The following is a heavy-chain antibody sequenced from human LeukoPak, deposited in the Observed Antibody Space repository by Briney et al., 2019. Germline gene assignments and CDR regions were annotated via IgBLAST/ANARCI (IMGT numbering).Heavy chain of an antibody. V-gene: IGHV4-31*03. Sequence: NPSETLSLTCTVSGGSISSGGYYWSWIRQHPGKGLEWIGYIYYSGSTYYNPSLKSRVTISVDTSKNQFSLKLSFVTAADTAVYYCARGMVRGVTSDYWGQGTLVTVSS. J-gene: IGHJ4*02. CDR3: ARGMVRGVTSDY. CDR1: GGSISSGGYY. D-gene: IGHD3-10*01. CDR2: IYYSGST.